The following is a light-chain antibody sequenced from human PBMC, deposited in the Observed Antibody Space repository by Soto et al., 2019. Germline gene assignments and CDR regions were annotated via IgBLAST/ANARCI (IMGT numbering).Light chain of an antibody. CDR2: EVY. V-gene: IGLV2-8*01. CDR3: SSYVTSNVVV. Sequence: QSVLTQPPSASGSPGQSVTISCTGTRDDVGGYNYVSWFQQLPGKAPKLMIYEVYKRPTGVPARFSGSKSGNTASLTVSGLQAGDEAISYCSSYVTSNVVVFGGGTKVTVL. CDR1: RDDVGGYNY. J-gene: IGLJ2*01.